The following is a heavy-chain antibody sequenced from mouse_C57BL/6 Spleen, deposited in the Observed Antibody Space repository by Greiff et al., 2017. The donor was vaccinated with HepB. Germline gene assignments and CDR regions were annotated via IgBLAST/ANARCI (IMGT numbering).Heavy chain of an antibody. V-gene: IGHV1-81*01. D-gene: IGHD2-4*01. CDR1: GYTFTSYG. Sequence: VQLQQSGAELARPGASVKLSCKASGYTFTSYGISWVKQRTGQGLEWIGEIYPRSGNTYYNEKFKGKATLTADKSSSTAYMELRSLTSEESAVYFCARLDYDYDRAMDYWGQGTSVTVSS. CDR3: ARLDYDYDRAMDY. CDR2: IYPRSGNT. J-gene: IGHJ4*01.